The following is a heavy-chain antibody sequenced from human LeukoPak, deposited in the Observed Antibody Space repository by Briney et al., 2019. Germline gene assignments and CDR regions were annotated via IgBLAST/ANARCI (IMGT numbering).Heavy chain of an antibody. V-gene: IGHV1-8*01. Sequence: ASVKVSCKTSGYTFTNYDINWVRQATGQGLEWMGWMNPNSGNTGYEQKFQGRVTMTRNTSISTAYMELSSLRSEDTAVYYCARRYCSGGSCSPVDYWGQGTLVTVSS. CDR3: ARRYCSGGSCSPVDY. CDR2: MNPNSGNT. CDR1: GYTFTNYD. D-gene: IGHD2-15*01. J-gene: IGHJ4*02.